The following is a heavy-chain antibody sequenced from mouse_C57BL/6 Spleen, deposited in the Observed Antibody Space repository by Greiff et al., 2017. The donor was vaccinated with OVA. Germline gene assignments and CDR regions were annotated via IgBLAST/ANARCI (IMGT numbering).Heavy chain of an antibody. CDR3: ARGGDCRAWFAY. Sequence: EVKLMESGPELVKPGASVKIPCKASGYTFTDYNMDWVKQSHGKSLEWIGDINPNNGGTNYNQKFKGKATLTVDKSSSTAYMELRSLTSEDTAVYYCARGGDCRAWFAYWGQGTLVTVSA. CDR1: GYTFTDYN. D-gene: IGHD2-13*01. V-gene: IGHV1-18*01. CDR2: INPNNGGT. J-gene: IGHJ3*01.